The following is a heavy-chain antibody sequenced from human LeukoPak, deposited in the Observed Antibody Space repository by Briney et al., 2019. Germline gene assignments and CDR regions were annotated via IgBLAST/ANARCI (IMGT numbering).Heavy chain of an antibody. CDR3: ARDPDSVYSSGWTHFDY. Sequence: GGSLRLSCAASGFTFSSYSMNWVRQAPGKGLEWVSSISSSSSYIYYADSVKGRFTISRDNAKNPLYLQMNSLRAEDTAVYYCARDPDSVYSSGWTHFDYWGQGTLVTVSS. CDR1: GFTFSSYS. D-gene: IGHD6-19*01. V-gene: IGHV3-21*01. J-gene: IGHJ4*02. CDR2: ISSSSSYI.